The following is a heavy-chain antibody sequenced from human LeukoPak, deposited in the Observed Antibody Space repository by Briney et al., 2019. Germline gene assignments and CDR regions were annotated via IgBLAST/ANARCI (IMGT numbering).Heavy chain of an antibody. Sequence: GGSLRLSCAASEFTFSNYWMHWVRQAPGRGLVWVSRINGDGSKITYADSVKGRFTISRDNAKNTLYLQMNTLRAEDTAVYYCARDLASGSFDYWGQGTLVTVSS. CDR2: INGDGSKI. J-gene: IGHJ4*02. V-gene: IGHV3-74*01. D-gene: IGHD1-26*01. CDR3: ARDLASGSFDY. CDR1: EFTFSNYW.